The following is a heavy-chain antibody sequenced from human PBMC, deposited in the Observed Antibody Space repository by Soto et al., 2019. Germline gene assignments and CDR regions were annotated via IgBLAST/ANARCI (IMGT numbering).Heavy chain of an antibody. Sequence: GGSLRLSCAASGFTVSSNYMSWVRQAPGKGLEWVSVIYSGGSTYYADSVKGRFTISRDNSKNTLYLQMNSLRAEDTAVYYCARDGRGYYDRHQPRPLDYWGQGTLVTVSS. CDR1: GFTVSSNY. J-gene: IGHJ4*02. CDR2: IYSGGST. V-gene: IGHV3-66*01. CDR3: ARDGRGYYDRHQPRPLDY. D-gene: IGHD3-22*01.